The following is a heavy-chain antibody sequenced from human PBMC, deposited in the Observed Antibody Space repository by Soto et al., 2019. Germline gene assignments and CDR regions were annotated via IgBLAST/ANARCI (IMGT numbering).Heavy chain of an antibody. CDR3: AVEHTMVRGVIPYYYYGMDV. CDR2: ISAYNGNT. J-gene: IGHJ6*02. D-gene: IGHD3-10*01. CDR1: GYSFTDYH. Sequence: ASVKVSCKASGYSFTDYHIHWVRQAPGQGLEWMGWISAYNGNTNYAQKLQGRVTMTTDTSTSTAYMELRSLRSDDTAVYYCAVEHTMVRGVIPYYYYGMDVWGQGTTVTVSS. V-gene: IGHV1-18*04.